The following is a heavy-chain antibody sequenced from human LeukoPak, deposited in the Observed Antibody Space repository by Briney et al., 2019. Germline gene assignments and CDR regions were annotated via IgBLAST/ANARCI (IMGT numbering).Heavy chain of an antibody. D-gene: IGHD3-10*01. CDR2: ISSSSSYI. V-gene: IGHV3-21*01. Sequence: PGGSLRLSCAASGFNFTTYSMNWVRQAPGKGLEWVSSISSSSSYIYYADSVKGRFTISRDNAKNSLYLLMNSLRAEDTAVFYCAYGSGSKAFDYWGQGTLVTVSA. CDR3: AYGSGSKAFDY. J-gene: IGHJ4*02. CDR1: GFNFTTYS.